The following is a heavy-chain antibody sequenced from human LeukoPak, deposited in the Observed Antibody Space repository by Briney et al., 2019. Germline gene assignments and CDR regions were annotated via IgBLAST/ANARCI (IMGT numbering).Heavy chain of an antibody. V-gene: IGHV3-30*02. J-gene: IGHJ4*02. Sequence: PGGSLRLSCAASGFTFSSYGMHWVRQAPGKGLEWVALIRYDGSKKGYADSVKGRFTISRDNSKNTLYLQMNSLRAEDTAMYYCVRTGDTERFDYWGQGTLVTVSS. D-gene: IGHD3/OR15-3a*01. CDR1: GFTFSSYG. CDR3: VRTGDTERFDY. CDR2: IRYDGSKK.